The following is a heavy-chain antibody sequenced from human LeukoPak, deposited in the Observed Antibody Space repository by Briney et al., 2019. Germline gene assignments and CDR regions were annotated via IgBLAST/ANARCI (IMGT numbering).Heavy chain of an antibody. D-gene: IGHD1-26*01. CDR2: ISSSSSTI. V-gene: IGHV3-48*01. Sequence: GGSLRLSCAASGFTFSSYSMNWVRQAPGKGLEWVSYISSSSSTIYYADSVKGRFTISRDNAKNSLYLQMNSLRAEDTAVYYCAGGQGATMPKVGKIWFDPWGQGTRVIVSS. CDR1: GFTFSSYS. J-gene: IGHJ5*02. CDR3: AGGQGATMPKVGKIWFDP.